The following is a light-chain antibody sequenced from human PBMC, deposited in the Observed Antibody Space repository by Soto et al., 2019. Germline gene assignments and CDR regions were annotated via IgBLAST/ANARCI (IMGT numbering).Light chain of an antibody. CDR2: AAS. V-gene: IGKV1-9*01. CDR3: QQPLFT. CDR1: QGISSY. Sequence: DIQLTQSPSFLSASVGDRVTITCRASQGISSYLAWYQQKPGKAPKLLIYAASTLQSGVPSSFSGSGSGSEFTLTISSLQPEDFATYYCQQPLFTFGPGTIVDIK. J-gene: IGKJ3*01.